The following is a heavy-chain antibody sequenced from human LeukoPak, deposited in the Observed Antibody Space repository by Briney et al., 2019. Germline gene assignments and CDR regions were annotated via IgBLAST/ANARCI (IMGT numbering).Heavy chain of an antibody. Sequence: SETLSLTCAVYGGSFSSYYWSWIRQPAGKGLEWIGRIYTSGSTNYNPSLKSRVTMSVDTSKNQFSLKLSSVTAADTAVYYCARSRSAGLRPYNFDYWGQGTLVTVSS. CDR2: IYTSGST. CDR1: GGSFSSYY. J-gene: IGHJ4*02. D-gene: IGHD4-17*01. V-gene: IGHV4-59*10. CDR3: ARSRSAGLRPYNFDY.